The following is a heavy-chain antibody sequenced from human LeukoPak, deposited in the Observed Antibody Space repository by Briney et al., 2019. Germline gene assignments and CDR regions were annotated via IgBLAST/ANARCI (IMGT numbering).Heavy chain of an antibody. CDR2: IYYSGST. J-gene: IGHJ3*02. CDR1: GGSISSTTYY. Sequence: TSETLSLTCTVSGGSISSTTYYWDWIRQPPGKGLEWIGTIYYSGSTYYNPSLKSRVTISVDTSKNQFSLKLSSVTAADTAVYYCARRIDPTSPRYYYDSSGYYPVSYAFDIWGQGTMVTVSS. CDR3: ARRIDPTSPRYYYDSSGYYPVSYAFDI. V-gene: IGHV4-39*07. D-gene: IGHD3-22*01.